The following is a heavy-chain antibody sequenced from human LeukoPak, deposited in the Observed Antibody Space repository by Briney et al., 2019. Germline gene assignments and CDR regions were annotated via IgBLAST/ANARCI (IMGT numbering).Heavy chain of an antibody. CDR3: ARDLFYYYVSGSYDY. D-gene: IGHD3-10*01. CDR2: INPNSGGT. J-gene: IGHJ4*02. Sequence: ASVKVSWKASGYTFTDYDMHWVRQAPGQWHEWMGRINPNSGGTNYAQKFLGRVTMTRDTSISTAYMELSRLRSDDAAVYYCARDLFYYYVSGSYDYWGQGTLVTVSS. V-gene: IGHV1-2*06. CDR1: GYTFTDYD.